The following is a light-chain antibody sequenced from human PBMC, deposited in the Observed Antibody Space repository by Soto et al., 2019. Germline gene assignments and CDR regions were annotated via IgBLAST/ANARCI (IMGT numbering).Light chain of an antibody. V-gene: IGKV3-11*01. Sequence: EVVLTQSPATLSLSPVERATLSCMASQNVNSYLDWYQQKPGQAPRLLIYGASNRATGIPARFSGSGFGTDFTLTISSLEPEDFAVYYCQQRGNWPPITFGQGTRLEIK. J-gene: IGKJ5*01. CDR3: QQRGNWPPIT. CDR2: GAS. CDR1: QNVNSY.